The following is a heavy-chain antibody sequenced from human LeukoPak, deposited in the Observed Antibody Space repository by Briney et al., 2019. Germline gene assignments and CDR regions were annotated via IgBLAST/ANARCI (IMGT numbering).Heavy chain of an antibody. CDR2: INHSGIT. Sequence: SETLSLTCTVYGGSLSGYYWSWIRQPPGKGLEWIGEINHSGITNLNPSLETRVTISIDTSKTQFSLKLRSVTAADTAEYYCARGTRGYIRSSYDYYFDYWGQGTLVTVSS. CDR1: GGSLSGYY. J-gene: IGHJ4*02. CDR3: ARGTRGYIRSSYDYYFDY. D-gene: IGHD6-6*01. V-gene: IGHV4-34*01.